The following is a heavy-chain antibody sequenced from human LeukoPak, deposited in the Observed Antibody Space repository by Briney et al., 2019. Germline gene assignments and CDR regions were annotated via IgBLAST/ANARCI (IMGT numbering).Heavy chain of an antibody. J-gene: IGHJ4*02. V-gene: IGHV3-23*01. CDR2: ISGGGAGT. Sequence: PGGSLRLSCAASGVTLSSYAMSWVRQAPGKGLEWVSSISGGGAGTYYADSVRGRFTISRDNSKNTLYLQMNSLRAEDTALYYCAKDFVRYNIQFDYWGQGALVTVSS. D-gene: IGHD1-1*01. CDR1: GVTLSSYA. CDR3: AKDFVRYNIQFDY.